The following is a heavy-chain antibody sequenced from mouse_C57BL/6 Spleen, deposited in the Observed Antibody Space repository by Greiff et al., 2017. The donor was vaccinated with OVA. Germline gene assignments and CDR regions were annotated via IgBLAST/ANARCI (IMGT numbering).Heavy chain of an antibody. Sequence: VQLQQPGAELVMPGASVKLSCKASGYTFTSYWMHWVKQRPGQGLEWIGEIDPSDSYTNYNQKFKGKSTLTVDKSSSTAYMQLSSLTSVDSAVYYCARRDYYGSSPLAYWGQGTLVTVSA. D-gene: IGHD1-1*01. CDR2: IDPSDSYT. CDR3: ARRDYYGSSPLAY. V-gene: IGHV1-69*01. CDR1: GYTFTSYW. J-gene: IGHJ3*01.